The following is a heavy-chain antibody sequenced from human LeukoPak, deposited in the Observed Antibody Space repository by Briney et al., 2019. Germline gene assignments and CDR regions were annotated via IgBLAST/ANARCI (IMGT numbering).Heavy chain of an antibody. V-gene: IGHV3-15*07. CDR1: YFTFTNTW. J-gene: IGHJ3*02. CDR3: TTGGDVIVAGTRAFDI. D-gene: IGHD5-12*01. Sequence: GGSLRLSCAASYFTFTNTWMNWVRQAPGKGLEWVARIKSEIDGGTKDYAAPVQGRFTISRDDSQATLFPQTNSLKTEDTAVYYCTTGGDVIVAGTRAFDIWGRGTVVTVSS. CDR2: IKSEIDGGTK.